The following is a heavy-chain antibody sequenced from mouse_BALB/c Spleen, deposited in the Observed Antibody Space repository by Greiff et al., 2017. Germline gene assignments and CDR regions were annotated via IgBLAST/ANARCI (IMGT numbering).Heavy chain of an antibody. CDR1: GFTFSSYA. CDR3: ARIGDYDLYYAMDY. CDR2: ISSGGST. J-gene: IGHJ4*01. Sequence: EVQGVESGGGLVKPGGSLKLSCAASGFTFSSYAMSWVRQTPEKRLEWVASISSGGSTYYPDSVKGRFTISRDNARNILYLQMSSLRSEDTAMYYCARIGDYDLYYAMDYWGQGTSVTVSS. D-gene: IGHD2-4*01. V-gene: IGHV5-6-5*01.